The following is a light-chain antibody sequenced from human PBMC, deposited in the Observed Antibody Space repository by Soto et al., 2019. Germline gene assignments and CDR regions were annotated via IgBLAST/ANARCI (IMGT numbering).Light chain of an antibody. CDR2: DAS. CDR1: QSIDSNY. CDR3: EQYGGSPRT. J-gene: IGKJ1*01. V-gene: IGKV3D-20*01. Sequence: EIVLTQSPATLSLSPGERATLSCGASQSIDSNYLAWYQQKPGLAPRLVIFDASSRATGVPDRFSGSGSGKDFTLTISRVEPEDFAVYYCEQYGGSPRTFGQGTKVEIK.